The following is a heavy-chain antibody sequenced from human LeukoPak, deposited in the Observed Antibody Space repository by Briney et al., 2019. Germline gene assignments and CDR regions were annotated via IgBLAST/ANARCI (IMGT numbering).Heavy chain of an antibody. CDR1: GFTFCSFW. Sequence: GGSLTRYCAASGFTFCSFWMIWVAQAPGQAREGLANIKEDGSEIHYVDSVKGRFTISRDNAKNSVYLQMKSLRAEDTSVYYCAREGSGRYVGTGAQSWGQGTLVTVSS. J-gene: IGHJ5*02. CDR3: AREGSGRYVGTGAQS. CDR2: IKEDGSEI. V-gene: IGHV3-7*01. D-gene: IGHD6-19*01.